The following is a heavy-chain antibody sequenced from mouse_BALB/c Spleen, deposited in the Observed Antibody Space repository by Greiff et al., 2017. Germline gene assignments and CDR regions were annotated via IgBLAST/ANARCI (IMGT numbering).Heavy chain of an antibody. CDR1: GYTFTSYY. Sequence: QVQLQQSGAELVKPGASVKLSCKASGYTFTSYYMYWVKQRPGQGLEWIGEINPSNGGTNFNEKFKSKATLTVDKSSSTAYMQLSSLTSEDSAVYYCTRPGFRYDEAWFAYWGQGTLVTVSA. CDR3: TRPGFRYDEAWFAY. J-gene: IGHJ3*01. CDR2: INPSNGGT. D-gene: IGHD2-14*01. V-gene: IGHV1S81*02.